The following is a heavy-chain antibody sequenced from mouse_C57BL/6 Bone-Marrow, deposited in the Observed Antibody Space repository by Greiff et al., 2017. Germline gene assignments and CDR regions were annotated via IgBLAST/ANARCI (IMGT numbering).Heavy chain of an antibody. D-gene: IGHD1-1*01. J-gene: IGHJ2*01. CDR1: GFSLTSYA. CDR3: ARHYGSSYDYFDY. CDR2: IWTGGGT. V-gene: IGHV2-9-1*01. Sequence: QVQLQQSGPGLVAPSQSLSITCTVSGFSLTSYAISWVRQPPGKGLEWLGVIWTGGGTNYNSALKSRLSISKDNSKSQVFLKMNSLQTDDTARYYCARHYGSSYDYFDYWGQGTTLTVSS.